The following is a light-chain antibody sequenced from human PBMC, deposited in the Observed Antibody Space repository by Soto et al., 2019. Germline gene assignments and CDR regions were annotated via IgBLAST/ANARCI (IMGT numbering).Light chain of an antibody. CDR3: QQYNSYSRT. J-gene: IGKJ1*01. CDR1: RSISSW. V-gene: IGKV1-5*01. Sequence: DIHMTQSPSTLSASVGDRVTITCRASRSISSWLAWYQQKPGKAPKLLIYDASSLESGVPSRFSGSGSGTEFTLTISSLQPDDFATYYCQQYNSYSRTFGQGTKVDIK. CDR2: DAS.